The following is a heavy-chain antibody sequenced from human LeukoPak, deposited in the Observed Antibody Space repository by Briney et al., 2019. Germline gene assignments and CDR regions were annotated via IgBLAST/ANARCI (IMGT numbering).Heavy chain of an antibody. V-gene: IGHV4-30-4*01. Sequence: SETLSLTCTVSGGSISSGDYYWSWIRQPPGKGLEWIGYIYYSGSTYYNPSLKSRVTISVDTSENQFSLKLSSVTAADTAVYYCAREGDSSGYVARSYYYGMDVWGQGTTVTVSS. D-gene: IGHD3-22*01. CDR3: AREGDSSGYVARSYYYGMDV. J-gene: IGHJ6*02. CDR1: GGSISSGDYY. CDR2: IYYSGST.